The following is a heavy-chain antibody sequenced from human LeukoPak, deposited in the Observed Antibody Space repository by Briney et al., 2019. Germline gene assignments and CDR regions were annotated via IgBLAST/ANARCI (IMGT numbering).Heavy chain of an antibody. J-gene: IGHJ4*02. CDR3: ARGDGYDFIIDY. D-gene: IGHD3-3*01. CDR1: GYTFTSYD. CDR2: MNPNSGNT. V-gene: IGHV1-8*01. Sequence: ASVKVSCKASGYTFTSYDINWVRQATGQGLEWMGWMNPNSGNTGYAQKFQGRVTMTRNTSISTAYMELSSLRSEDTAVYYCARGDGYDFIIDYWGQGTLVTVSS.